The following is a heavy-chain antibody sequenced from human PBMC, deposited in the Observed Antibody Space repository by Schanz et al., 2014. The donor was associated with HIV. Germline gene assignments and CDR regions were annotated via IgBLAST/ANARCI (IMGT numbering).Heavy chain of an antibody. CDR1: GLTFNSFG. CDR2: ISYDAVNK. J-gene: IGHJ5*02. CDR3: ARDALPSSVRGMISNWFDP. D-gene: IGHD3-10*01. Sequence: QVQLVESGGGVVQPGRSLRLSCAASGLTFNSFGIHWVRQAPGKGLEWVAVISYDAVNKFYADSVQGRFTISRDDSKNTVSLQMDDLRDEDTALYYCARDALPSSVRGMISNWFDPWGQGTLVTVSS. V-gene: IGHV3-30*03.